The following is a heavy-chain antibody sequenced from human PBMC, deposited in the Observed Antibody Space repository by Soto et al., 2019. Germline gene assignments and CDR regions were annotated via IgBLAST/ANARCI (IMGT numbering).Heavy chain of an antibody. CDR1: GFTFSSYS. CDR2: ISSSSSTI. J-gene: IGHJ6*02. D-gene: IGHD3-3*01. CDR3: ARGIEDFWSGYSLWYYGMDV. Sequence: GGSLRLSCAASGFTFSSYSMNWVRQAPGKGLEWVSYISSSSSTIYYADSVKGRFTISRDNAKNSLYLQMNSLRAEDTAVYYCARGIEDFWSGYSLWYYGMDVWGQGTTVTVSS. V-gene: IGHV3-48*01.